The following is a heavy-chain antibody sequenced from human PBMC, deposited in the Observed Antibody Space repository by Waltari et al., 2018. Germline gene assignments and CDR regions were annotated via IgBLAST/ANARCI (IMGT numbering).Heavy chain of an antibody. CDR3: ARLSSGLDY. CDR2: IYNTGST. Sequence: QVQLQESGPGLVKPSETLSLPCTVSGRSVRSGDYYWNWIRQPPGKGLEWIGYIYNTGSTNYNPSLKSRLTISRDTSKNQFSLQLSSVTVADTAVYYCARLSSGLDYWGRGSLVTVSS. CDR1: GRSVRSGDYY. J-gene: IGHJ4*02. V-gene: IGHV4-61*08. D-gene: IGHD6-19*01.